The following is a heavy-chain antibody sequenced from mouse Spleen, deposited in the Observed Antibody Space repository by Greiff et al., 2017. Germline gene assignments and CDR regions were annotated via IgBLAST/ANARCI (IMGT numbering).Heavy chain of an antibody. D-gene: IGHD2-13*01. CDR2: IDPETGGT. J-gene: IGHJ4*01. Sequence: VQLKESGAELVRPGASVTLSCKASGYTFTDYEMHWVKQTPVHGLEWIGAIDPETGGTAYNQKFKGKAILTADKSSSTAYMELRSLTSEDSAVYYCTRDGDFFMDYWGQGTSVTVSS. CDR1: GYTFTDYE. V-gene: IGHV1-15*01. CDR3: TRDGDFFMDY.